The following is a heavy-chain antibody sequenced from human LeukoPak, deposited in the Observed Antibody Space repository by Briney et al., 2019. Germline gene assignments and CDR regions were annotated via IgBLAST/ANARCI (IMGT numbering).Heavy chain of an antibody. CDR3: ARERREQLVYNFDY. J-gene: IGHJ4*02. Sequence: SETLSLTCTVSGGSISSGGYYWSLSRQHPGKGLEWIGYIYYSGSTYYNPSLKSRVTISVDTSKDQFSLKLSSVTAADTAVYYCARERREQLVYNFDYWGQGTLVTVSS. CDR1: GGSISSGGYY. D-gene: IGHD6-13*01. CDR2: IYYSGST. V-gene: IGHV4-31*03.